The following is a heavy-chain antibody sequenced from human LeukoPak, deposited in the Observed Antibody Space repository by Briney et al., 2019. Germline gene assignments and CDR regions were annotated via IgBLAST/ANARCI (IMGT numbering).Heavy chain of an antibody. CDR2: ISGSGVST. J-gene: IGHJ4*02. D-gene: IGHD6-19*01. CDR3: ARDDIAVAGKDY. Sequence: PGGSLRLSCAASGFTFSSYAMSWVRQAPGKGLEWVSVISGSGVSTYYADSVKGRFTISRDNSKNTLYLQMNSLRAEDTAVYYCARDDIAVAGKDYWGQGTLVTVSS. CDR1: GFTFSSYA. V-gene: IGHV3-23*01.